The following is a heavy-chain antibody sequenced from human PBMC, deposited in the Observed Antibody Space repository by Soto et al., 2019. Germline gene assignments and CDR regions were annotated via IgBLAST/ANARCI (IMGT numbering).Heavy chain of an antibody. CDR3: ARDLPTRWGVGKAFDI. J-gene: IGHJ3*02. D-gene: IGHD3-16*01. V-gene: IGHV1-18*04. CDR1: GYTFTSYG. Sequence: QVQLVQSGAEVKKPGASVKVSCKASGYTFTSYGISWVRQAPGQGLEWMGWISAYNGNTNYAQKLQGRVTMTTDTSTSTDYMELRSLRSDDTAVYYCARDLPTRWGVGKAFDIWGQGTMVTVSS. CDR2: ISAYNGNT.